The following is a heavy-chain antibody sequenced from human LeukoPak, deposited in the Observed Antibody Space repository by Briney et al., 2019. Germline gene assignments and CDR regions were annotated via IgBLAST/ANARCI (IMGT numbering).Heavy chain of an antibody. Sequence: ASVKVSCKASGYTFTSYGISWVRQAPGQGLEWMGWISAYNGNTNYAQKLQGRVTMTTDTSTSTAYMELRSLRSDDTAVYYCATGRYSSGWYSAADYWGQGTLVTVSS. CDR1: GYTFTSYG. CDR2: ISAYNGNT. D-gene: IGHD6-19*01. V-gene: IGHV1-18*01. J-gene: IGHJ4*02. CDR3: ATGRYSSGWYSAADY.